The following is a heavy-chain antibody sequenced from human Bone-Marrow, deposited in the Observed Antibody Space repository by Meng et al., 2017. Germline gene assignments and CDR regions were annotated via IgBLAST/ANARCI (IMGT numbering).Heavy chain of an antibody. CDR2: IYYSGST. D-gene: IGHD2-15*01. Sequence: SETLSPTCTVSGGSISSGGYYWSWIRQHPGKGLEWIGYIYYSGSTYYNPSLKSRVTISVDTSKNQFSLKLSSVTAADTAVYYCARDRGHTKAFDYWGQGTLVTVSS. CDR1: GGSISSGGYY. J-gene: IGHJ4*02. CDR3: ARDRGHTKAFDY. V-gene: IGHV4-31*03.